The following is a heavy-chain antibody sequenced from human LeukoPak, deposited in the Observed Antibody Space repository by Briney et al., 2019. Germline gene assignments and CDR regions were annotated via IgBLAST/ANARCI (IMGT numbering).Heavy chain of an antibody. CDR2: IKHDGSEK. CDR1: GSIFTNYF. CDR3: ATDRGWRTSGYYLYYFEY. V-gene: IGHV3-7*01. D-gene: IGHD3-3*01. Sequence: GGSLRLSCAASGSIFTNYFMSWVRQAPGKGLEWVASIKHDGSEKYYVDSVWGRFTISRDNTMNSLYLQMSSLRAEDTAVYYCATDRGWRTSGYYLYYFEYWGQGTLVTYSS. J-gene: IGHJ4*02.